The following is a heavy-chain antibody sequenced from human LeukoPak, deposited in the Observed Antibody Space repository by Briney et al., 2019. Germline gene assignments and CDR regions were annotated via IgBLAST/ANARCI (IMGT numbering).Heavy chain of an antibody. CDR2: IIPIFGTA. Sequence: GASVKVSCKASGGTLSSYAISWVRQAPGQGLEWMGGIIPIFGTANYAQKFQGRVTITADESTSTAYMELSSLRSEDTAVYYCARAVRFLGYYYYYMDVWGKGTTVTVSS. D-gene: IGHD3-3*01. CDR3: ARAVRFLGYYYYYMDV. J-gene: IGHJ6*03. V-gene: IGHV1-69*13. CDR1: GGTLSSYA.